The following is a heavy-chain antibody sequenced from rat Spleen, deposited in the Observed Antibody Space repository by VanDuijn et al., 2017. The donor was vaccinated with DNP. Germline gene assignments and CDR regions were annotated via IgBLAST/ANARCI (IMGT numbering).Heavy chain of an antibody. D-gene: IGHD1-6*01. J-gene: IGHJ1*01. V-gene: IGHV2-15*01. CDR3: TRVLYNGYQRHYWSFDF. Sequence: QVQLKESGPGLVQPSQTLSLTCTVSGFSLTSYGVSWVRQAPGRGLEWIGAIYSGGSTTYNSALKSRLSISRDTSKSQVFLKMNSLQTEDTAIYFCTRVLYNGYQRHYWSFDFWGPGTMVTVSS. CDR1: GFSLTSYG. CDR2: IYSGGST.